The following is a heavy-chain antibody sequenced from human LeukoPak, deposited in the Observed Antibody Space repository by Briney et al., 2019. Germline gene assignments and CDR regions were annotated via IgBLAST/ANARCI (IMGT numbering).Heavy chain of an antibody. CDR3: ARQALWFFDH. D-gene: IGHD2-21*01. J-gene: IGHJ4*02. CDR1: GGSISSNSNY. Sequence: SETLSLTCAVSGGSISSNSNYWAWIRQPPGRGLEWIGSISYGGSTYYSPSLESRVTISVDTSKNQFSLNLSSVTAADTAVYYCARQALWFFDHWGQGTLVTVSS. CDR2: ISYGGST. V-gene: IGHV4-39*01.